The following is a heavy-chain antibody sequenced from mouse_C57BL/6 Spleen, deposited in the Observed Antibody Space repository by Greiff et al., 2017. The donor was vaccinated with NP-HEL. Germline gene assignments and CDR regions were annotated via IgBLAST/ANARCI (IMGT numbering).Heavy chain of an antibody. J-gene: IGHJ4*01. CDR2: INPSSGYT. CDR3: ARTHYYGSSYRAMDD. Sequence: QVQLQQSGAELARPGASVKMSCKASGYTFTSYTMHWVKQRPGQGLEWIGYINPSSGYTKYNQKFKDKATLTADKSSSTAYMQLSSLTSEDSAVYYCARTHYYGSSYRAMDDWGQGTSVTGSS. D-gene: IGHD1-1*01. V-gene: IGHV1-4*01. CDR1: GYTFTSYT.